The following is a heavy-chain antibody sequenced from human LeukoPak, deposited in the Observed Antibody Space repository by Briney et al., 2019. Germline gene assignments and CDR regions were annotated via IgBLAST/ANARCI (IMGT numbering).Heavy chain of an antibody. D-gene: IGHD6-13*01. CDR1: GYSFTSYW. J-gene: IGHJ4*02. V-gene: IGHV5-51*01. CDR3: ARGGPGYSSSWKRSPDY. Sequence: GESLKISCKGSGYSFTSYWIGWVRQMPGKGLEWMGIIYPGDSDTRYSPSFQGQVTISADKSISTAYLQWSSLKASGTAMYYCARGGPGYSSSWKRSPDYWGQGTLVTVSS. CDR2: IYPGDSDT.